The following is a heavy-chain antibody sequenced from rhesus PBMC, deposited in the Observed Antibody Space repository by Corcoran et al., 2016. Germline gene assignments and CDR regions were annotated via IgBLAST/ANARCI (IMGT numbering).Heavy chain of an antibody. CDR1: GGSFSSYW. Sequence: QVQLQESGPGLVKPSETLSLTCAVSGGSFSSYWWSWIRQPPGKVLEWIGEINGNSGSTNYNPPRKNRFTISKDASKNQFSLKLSSVTAADTAVYYCARAYSGSLYWYFDLWGPGTPITISS. CDR2: INGNSGST. CDR3: ARAYSGSLYWYFDL. J-gene: IGHJ2*01. D-gene: IGHD6-25*01. V-gene: IGHV4-80*01.